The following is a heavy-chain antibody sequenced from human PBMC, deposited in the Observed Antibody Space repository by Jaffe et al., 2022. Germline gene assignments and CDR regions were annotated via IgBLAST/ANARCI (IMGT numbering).Heavy chain of an antibody. D-gene: IGHD3-10*01. V-gene: IGHV5-51*01. CDR1: GYSFTSYW. Sequence: EVQLVQSGAEVKKPGESLKISCKGSGYSFTSYWIGWVRQMPGKGLEWMGIIYPGDSDTRYSPSFQGQVTISADKSISTAYLQWSSLKASDTAMYYCARQTPLYGSGSSAFDYWGQGTLVTVSS. CDR3: ARQTPLYGSGSSAFDY. J-gene: IGHJ4*02. CDR2: IYPGDSDT.